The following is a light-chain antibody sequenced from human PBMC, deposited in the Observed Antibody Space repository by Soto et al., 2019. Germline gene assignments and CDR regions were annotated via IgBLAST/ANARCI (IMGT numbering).Light chain of an antibody. Sequence: QSVLTQPRSVSGSPGQSVTISCTGTSSDVGRYDYVSWYQHHPGKAPKLLIYDVNKWPSGVPDRFSGSKSGNTASLSISGLQAEDEADYYCSSYTRSSTVVFGGGTKLTVL. CDR2: DVN. CDR1: SSDVGRYDY. V-gene: IGLV2-11*01. J-gene: IGLJ2*01. CDR3: SSYTRSSTVV.